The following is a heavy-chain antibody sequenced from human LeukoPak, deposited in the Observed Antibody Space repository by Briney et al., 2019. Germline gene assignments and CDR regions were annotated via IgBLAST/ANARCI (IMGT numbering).Heavy chain of an antibody. CDR2: INPNSGGT. J-gene: IGHJ4*02. D-gene: IGHD3-10*01. Sequence: ASVKVSCKASGYTFTGYYMHWVRQAPGQGLEWMGWINPNSGGTNYAQKFQGRVTMTRDTSISTAYMELSRLRSDDTAVYYCARNLITMVRGVMNDWGQGTLVTVSS. CDR3: ARNLITMVRGVMND. V-gene: IGHV1-2*02. CDR1: GYTFTGYY.